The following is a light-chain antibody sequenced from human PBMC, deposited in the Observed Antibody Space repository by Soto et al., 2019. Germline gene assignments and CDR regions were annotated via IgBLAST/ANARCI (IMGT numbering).Light chain of an antibody. J-gene: IGLJ1*01. V-gene: IGLV2-14*01. Sequence: QSVLTQPASVSGSPGQSITISCTGTSSDVVGYNYVSWYQQHPGKAPKFMIYDVSNRPSGVSTRFSGPKSGNTASLTISGLQAEDEADYYCNSYTTSNTRQIVFGTGTKVTVL. CDR3: NSYTTSNTRQIV. CDR1: SSDVVGYNY. CDR2: DVS.